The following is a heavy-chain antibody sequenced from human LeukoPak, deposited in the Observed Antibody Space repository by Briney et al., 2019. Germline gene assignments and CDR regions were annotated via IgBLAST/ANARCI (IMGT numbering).Heavy chain of an antibody. Sequence: GGSLRLSCAASGFTFSSYSMNWVRQAPGKGLEWVSSISSHSSYIYYADSVKGRFTISRDNAKNSLYLQMNSLRAEDTAVYYCARDRGVRGGAVNWLDPWGQGTLVTVSS. CDR2: ISSHSSYI. CDR1: GFTFSSYS. CDR3: ARDRGVRGGAVNWLDP. D-gene: IGHD3-10*01. J-gene: IGHJ5*02. V-gene: IGHV3-21*01.